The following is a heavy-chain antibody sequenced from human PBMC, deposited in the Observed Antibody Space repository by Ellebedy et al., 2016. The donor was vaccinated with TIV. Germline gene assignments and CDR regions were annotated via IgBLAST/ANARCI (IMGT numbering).Heavy chain of an antibody. J-gene: IGHJ5*01. Sequence: MPSETLSLTCTVPGGSISNSDYYWNWIRQPPGKGLEWIGSIDYSGSAYYNPYLKSRVTVAVDTSKNQFSLNLSSVTAADTAVYSCALDPALPRGRFDTWGHGTLVTFSS. CDR3: ALDPALPRGRFDT. CDR2: IDYSGSA. CDR1: GGSISNSDYY. V-gene: IGHV4-39*07.